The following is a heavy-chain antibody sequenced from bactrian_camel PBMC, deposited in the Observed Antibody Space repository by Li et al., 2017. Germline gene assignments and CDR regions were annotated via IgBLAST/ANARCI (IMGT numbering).Heavy chain of an antibody. Sequence: VQLVESGGGSVQAGGSLTLSCAALRVRYSEYNMAWFRRVPGKEREEVAVISTGGGDTMYADAVKGRFTISHDKASNTVYLQMDNLQPEDTAMYQCMAERFSGLNVFMEYGGSWRGPGTQVTVS. J-gene: IGHJ4*01. CDR1: RVRYSEYN. D-gene: IGHD6*01. V-gene: IGHV3S40*01. CDR3: MAERFSGLNVFMEYGGSW. CDR2: ISTGGGDT.